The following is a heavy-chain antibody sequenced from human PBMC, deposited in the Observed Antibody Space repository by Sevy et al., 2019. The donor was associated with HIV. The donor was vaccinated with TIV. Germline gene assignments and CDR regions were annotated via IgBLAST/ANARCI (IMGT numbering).Heavy chain of an antibody. CDR1: GFTFSSYG. CDR2: IWYDGSNK. CDR3: ARGEYYDSSGYYYYYFDY. Sequence: GGSLRLSCAASGFTFSSYGMHWVRQAPGKGLEWVAVIWYDGSNKYYADSVKGRFTISRDNSKNTLSLQMNSLRAEDTAVYYCARGEYYDSSGYYYYYFDYWGQGTLVTVSS. J-gene: IGHJ4*02. V-gene: IGHV3-33*01. D-gene: IGHD3-22*01.